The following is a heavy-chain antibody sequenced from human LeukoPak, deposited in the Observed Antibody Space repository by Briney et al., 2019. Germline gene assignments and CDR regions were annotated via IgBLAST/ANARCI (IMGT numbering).Heavy chain of an antibody. D-gene: IGHD6-13*01. CDR1: GYSISSGYY. CDR2: IYHSGST. V-gene: IGHV4-38-2*01. Sequence: SETLSLTCAVSGYSISSGYYWGWFRQPPGKGLEWIGSIYHSGSTYYNPSLKSRVTISVDTSKNQFSLKLSSVTAADTAVYYCARDQLVRGGYYYYGMDVWGKGTTVTVSS. CDR3: ARDQLVRGGYYYYGMDV. J-gene: IGHJ6*04.